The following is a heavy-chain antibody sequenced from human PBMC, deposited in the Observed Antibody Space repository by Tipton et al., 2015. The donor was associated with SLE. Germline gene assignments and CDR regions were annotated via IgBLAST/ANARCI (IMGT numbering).Heavy chain of an antibody. V-gene: IGHV4-34*01. CDR1: GGSFSGYY. J-gene: IGHJ1*01. Sequence: TLSLTCAVYGGSFSGYYWSWIRQPPGKGLEWIGEINHSGSTNYNPSLKSRVTISVDTSKNQFSLKLSSVTAADTAVYYCARGGPYYYGSGSSTAEYFQYWGQGTLVPVSS. CDR2: INHSGST. CDR3: ARGGPYYYGSGSSTAEYFQY. D-gene: IGHD3-10*01.